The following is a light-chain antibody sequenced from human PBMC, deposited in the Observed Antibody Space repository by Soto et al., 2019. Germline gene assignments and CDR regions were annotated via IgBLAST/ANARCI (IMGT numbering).Light chain of an antibody. Sequence: ALQLTQSPSSLSASVGDRVTITCRASQGISSALAWYQQRPRKPPKLLIFDASTLESGVPSRFSGSGSGTDFTLTVSSLQPEDFATYYCQQFNTYPYTFGQGTKLEIK. J-gene: IGKJ2*01. V-gene: IGKV1-13*02. CDR2: DAS. CDR3: QQFNTYPYT. CDR1: QGISSA.